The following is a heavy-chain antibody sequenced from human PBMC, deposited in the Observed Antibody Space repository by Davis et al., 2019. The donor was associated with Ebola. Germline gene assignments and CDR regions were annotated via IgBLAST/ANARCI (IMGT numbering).Heavy chain of an antibody. CDR1: GFMFSSYV. Sequence: GGSLRLSCAASGFMFSSYVMSWVRQAPGKGLEWVSTLGTSADTYYADSVTGRFTISRDNSKNTLYLQMNGLRVEDTAIYYCAKDTSNIWFDVWGQGTMVTVSS. J-gene: IGHJ3*01. V-gene: IGHV3-23*01. D-gene: IGHD1-26*01. CDR3: AKDTSNIWFDV. CDR2: LGTSADT.